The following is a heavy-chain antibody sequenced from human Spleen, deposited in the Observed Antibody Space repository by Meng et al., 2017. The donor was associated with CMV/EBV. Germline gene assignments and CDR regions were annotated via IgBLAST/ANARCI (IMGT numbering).Heavy chain of an antibody. CDR1: GFTFSSYW. V-gene: IGHV3-7*01. CDR3: AREGDCSGGSCTFDY. J-gene: IGHJ4*02. D-gene: IGHD2-15*01. CDR2: IKQDGREK. Sequence: GDSRKISCAAPGFTFSSYWMSWVRQAPGKGLEWVVNIKQDGREKYYVDSVKSRFTISRDNAKNSLYLQMNSLRAEGTAVYHCAREGDCSGGSCTFDYWGQGTLVTVSS.